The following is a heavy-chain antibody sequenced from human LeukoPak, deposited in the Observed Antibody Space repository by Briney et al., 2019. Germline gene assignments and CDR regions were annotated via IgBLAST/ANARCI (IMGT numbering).Heavy chain of an antibody. Sequence: PGGSLRLSCAASGFTVSSHYMSWIRQAPGKGPEWVAVIYTGGATVYADSVKGRFIISRDNSMNTLFLQMNNLRVEDTAIYYCARELGRPYWYFDLWGRGTLVPVSS. CDR1: GFTVSSHY. CDR2: IYTGGAT. CDR3: ARELGRPYWYFDL. V-gene: IGHV3-66*01. D-gene: IGHD7-27*01. J-gene: IGHJ2*01.